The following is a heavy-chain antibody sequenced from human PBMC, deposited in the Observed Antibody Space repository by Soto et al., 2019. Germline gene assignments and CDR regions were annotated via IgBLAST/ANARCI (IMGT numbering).Heavy chain of an antibody. CDR3: ARVNPYYFDY. J-gene: IGHJ4*02. CDR1: GGSISSGGYY. V-gene: IGHV4-31*03. Sequence: SETLSLTCTVPGGSISSGGYYWSWIRQHPGKGLEWIGYIYYSGSTYYNPSLKSRVTISVDTSKNQFSLKLSSVTAADTAVYYCARVNPYYFDYWGQGTLVTVSS. CDR2: IYYSGST.